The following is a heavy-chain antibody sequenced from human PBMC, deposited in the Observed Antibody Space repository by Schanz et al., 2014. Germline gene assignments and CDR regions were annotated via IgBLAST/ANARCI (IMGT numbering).Heavy chain of an antibody. V-gene: IGHV3-30*01. CDR2: ISYDGSNT. J-gene: IGHJ4*02. D-gene: IGHD7-27*01. CDR3: SRFLTGLDY. CDR1: GFTFSSYS. Sequence: VQLVESGGGLVKPGGSLRLSCAASGFTFSSYSLAWVRQAPGKGLEWVAFISYDGSNTILADSVRGRFTISRDNSQNTLFLQMNSLRVEDTAVYYCSRFLTGLDYWGPGTLVTVSS.